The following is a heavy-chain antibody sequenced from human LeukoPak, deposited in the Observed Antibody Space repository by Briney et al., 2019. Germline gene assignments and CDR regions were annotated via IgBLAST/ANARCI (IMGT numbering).Heavy chain of an antibody. CDR3: ARRRGRYYDFWSGYSSGLVYFDY. D-gene: IGHD3-3*01. CDR2: INHSGST. V-gene: IGHV4-34*01. Sequence: SETLSLTCAVYGGSFSGYYWSWIRQPPGKGLEWIGEINHSGSTNYNPSLKSRVTISVDTSKNQFSLKLSSVTAADTAVYYCARRRGRYYDFWSGYSSGLVYFDYWGQGTLVTVSS. J-gene: IGHJ4*02. CDR1: GGSFSGYY.